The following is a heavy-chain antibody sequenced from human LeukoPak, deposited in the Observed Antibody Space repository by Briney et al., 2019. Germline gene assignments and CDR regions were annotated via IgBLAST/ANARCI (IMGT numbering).Heavy chain of an antibody. Sequence: ASVKVSCKASGYTFSGNYMHWVRQAPGQGLEWMGWINPNSGSTNYAQKLQGRVTMTTDTSTSTAYMELRSLRSDDTAVYYCARDVMSGSHDYWGQGTLVTVSS. D-gene: IGHD1-26*01. CDR1: GYTFSGNY. CDR2: INPNSGST. V-gene: IGHV1-2*02. J-gene: IGHJ4*02. CDR3: ARDVMSGSHDY.